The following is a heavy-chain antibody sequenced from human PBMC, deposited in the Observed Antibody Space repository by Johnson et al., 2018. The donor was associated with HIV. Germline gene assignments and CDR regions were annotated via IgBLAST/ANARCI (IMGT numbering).Heavy chain of an antibody. CDR2: ISYDGSDK. CDR3: AKPETGELSDDFDI. Sequence: QVQLVESGGGVVQPGRSLRLSCAASGFTFSSYAMHWVRQAPGKGLEWVAVISYDGSDKYYADSVKGRFTISRDNTKNTLYLQMNSLRAEDTALYYCAKPETGELSDDFDIWGQGTMVTVSS. J-gene: IGHJ3*02. V-gene: IGHV3-30*04. D-gene: IGHD7-27*01. CDR1: GFTFSSYA.